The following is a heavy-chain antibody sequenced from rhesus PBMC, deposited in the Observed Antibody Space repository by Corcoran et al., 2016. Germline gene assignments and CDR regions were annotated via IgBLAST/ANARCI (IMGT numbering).Heavy chain of an antibody. Sequence: QVQLLESGPGLVKPSETLSLTCAVSGYSISSGYYWGWIRQPPGKGLEWIGIIYGSGGSSYLQPSHKCRVTLSRDTSKNQFSLRLSSVTAADTAVYYCARVSNTGSFDYWGQGVLVTVSS. CDR2: IYGSGGSS. D-gene: IGHD4-23*01. CDR3: ARVSNTGSFDY. CDR1: GYSISSGYY. J-gene: IGHJ4*01. V-gene: IGHV4S14*01.